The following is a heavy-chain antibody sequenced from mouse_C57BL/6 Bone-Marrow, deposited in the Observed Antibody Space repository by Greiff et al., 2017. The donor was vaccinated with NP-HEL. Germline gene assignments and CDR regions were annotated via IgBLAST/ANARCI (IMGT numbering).Heavy chain of an antibody. V-gene: IGHV14-3*01. Sequence: VQLKESVAELVRPGASVKLSCTASGFNIKNTYMHWVKQRPEQGLEWIGRIDPANGNTKYAPKFQGKATITADTSSNTAYLQLSSLTSEDTAIYYCARGAYGSSYPFAYWGQGTLVTVSA. CDR2: IDPANGNT. CDR3: ARGAYGSSYPFAY. J-gene: IGHJ3*01. CDR1: GFNIKNTY. D-gene: IGHD1-1*01.